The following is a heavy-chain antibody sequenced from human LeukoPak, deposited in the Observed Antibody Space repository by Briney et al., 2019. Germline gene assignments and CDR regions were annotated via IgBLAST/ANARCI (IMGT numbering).Heavy chain of an antibody. CDR2: LLYDGNTK. J-gene: IGHJ6*03. D-gene: IGHD1-14*01. Sequence: GGSLRLSCAASGFSLSNYGMHWVRQAPGKGLEWVAALLYDGNTKHYADSVKGRFTISRDISKNTFYLQMNSLTAEHTAVYYCARDHRPEIQYYYMDVWGKGTTVAVSS. CDR1: GFSLSNYG. CDR3: ARDHRPEIQYYYMDV. V-gene: IGHV3-33*01.